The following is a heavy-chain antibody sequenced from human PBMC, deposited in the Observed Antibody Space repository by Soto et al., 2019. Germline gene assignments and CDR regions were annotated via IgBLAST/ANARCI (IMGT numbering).Heavy chain of an antibody. D-gene: IGHD7-27*01. Sequence: GGSLRLSCAASGFSFSISPIHWVRQAPCKGPEWVALISYDGTNKFYADSVKGRFSISRDNSKSTLYLQVDSLRPENAAVYYCSTHPNTSGCHHWASNCFDCWRQLTLVT. CDR3: STHPNTSGCHHWASNCFDC. CDR1: GFSFSISP. J-gene: IGHJ5*01. CDR2: ISYDGTNK. V-gene: IGHV3-30-3*01.